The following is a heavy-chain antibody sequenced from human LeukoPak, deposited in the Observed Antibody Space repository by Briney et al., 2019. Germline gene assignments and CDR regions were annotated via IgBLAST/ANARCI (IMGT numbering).Heavy chain of an antibody. CDR2: INPNSGGT. D-gene: IGHD4-11*01. Sequence: WASVTVSCKASGYTFTGYYMHWVRQAPGQGLEWMGWINPNSGGTNYAQKFQGRVTMTRDTSISTAYMELSRLRSDDTAVYYCARGNDFSNSGPLLDYWGQGTLVTVSS. CDR1: GYTFTGYY. V-gene: IGHV1-2*02. J-gene: IGHJ4*02. CDR3: ARGNDFSNSGPLLDY.